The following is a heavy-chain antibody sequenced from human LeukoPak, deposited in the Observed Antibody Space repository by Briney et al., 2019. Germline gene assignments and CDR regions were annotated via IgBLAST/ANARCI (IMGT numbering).Heavy chain of an antibody. Sequence: SVKVSCKASGGTFSSYAISWVRQAPGQGLEWMGRIIPILGIANYAQKFQGRVTITADKSTSTAYMELSSLRSEDTAVYYCARDSRDSSGYPTGYWGQGTLVTVSS. J-gene: IGHJ4*02. V-gene: IGHV1-69*04. D-gene: IGHD3-22*01. CDR1: GGTFSSYA. CDR2: IIPILGIA. CDR3: ARDSRDSSGYPTGY.